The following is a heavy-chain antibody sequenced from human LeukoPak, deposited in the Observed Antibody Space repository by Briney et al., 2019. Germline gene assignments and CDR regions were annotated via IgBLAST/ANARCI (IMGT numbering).Heavy chain of an antibody. J-gene: IGHJ6*02. CDR2: IYYSGST. CDR3: ARSNYYYGMDV. Sequence: SEALSLTCTVSGGSISSYYWSWIRQPPGKGLEWIGYIYYSGSTNYNPSLKSRVTISVDTSKNQFSLKLSSVTAADTAVYYCARSNYYYGMDVWGQGTTVTVSS. V-gene: IGHV4-59*01. CDR1: GGSISSYY.